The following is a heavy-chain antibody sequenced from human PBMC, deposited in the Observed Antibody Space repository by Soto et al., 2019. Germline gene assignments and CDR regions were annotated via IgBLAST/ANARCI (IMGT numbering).Heavy chain of an antibody. J-gene: IGHJ4*02. CDR1: GGSFSGYY. Sequence: QVQLQQWGAGLLKPSETLSLTCAVYGGSFSGYYWSWIRQPPGKGLEWIGEINHSGSTNYNPSLKSRVTISVDTSKNQFSLKLGSVTAADTAVYYCARGLIVVVPAAMAYFDYWGQGTLVTVSS. V-gene: IGHV4-34*01. CDR3: ARGLIVVVPAAMAYFDY. D-gene: IGHD2-2*01. CDR2: INHSGST.